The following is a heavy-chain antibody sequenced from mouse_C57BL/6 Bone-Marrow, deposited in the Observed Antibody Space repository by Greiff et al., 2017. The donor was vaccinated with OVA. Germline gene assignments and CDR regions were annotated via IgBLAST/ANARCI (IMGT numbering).Heavy chain of an antibody. J-gene: IGHJ1*03. CDR1: GFNIKDDY. D-gene: IGHD1-1*01. Sequence: VQLKQSGAELARPGASVKLSCTASGFNIKDDYMHWVKQRPEQGLEWIGWIDPENGDTEYASKFQGKATITADTSSNTAYLQLSILTSEDTAVYYCTSITTVVAKGFRYFDVWGTGTTVTVSS. CDR2: IDPENGDT. CDR3: TSITTVVAKGFRYFDV. V-gene: IGHV14-4*01.